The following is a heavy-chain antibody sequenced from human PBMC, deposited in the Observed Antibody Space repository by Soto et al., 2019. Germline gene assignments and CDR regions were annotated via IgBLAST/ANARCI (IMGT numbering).Heavy chain of an antibody. CDR3: AKDMGPRHGPFDY. D-gene: IGHD1-26*01. CDR2: ISGSGGST. Sequence: HPGGSLRLSCAASGFTFSSYAMSWVRQAPGKGLEWVSAISGSGGSTYYADSVKGRFTISRDNSKNTLYLQMNSLRAEDTAVYYCAKDMGPRHGPFDYWGQGTLVTVSS. J-gene: IGHJ4*02. CDR1: GFTFSSYA. V-gene: IGHV3-23*01.